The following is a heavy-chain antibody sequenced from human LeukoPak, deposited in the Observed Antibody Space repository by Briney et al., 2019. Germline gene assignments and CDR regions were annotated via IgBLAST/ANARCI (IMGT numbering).Heavy chain of an antibody. Sequence: PGGSLRLSCAASGFTFSRYWMSWVRQAPGKGLEWVANIKQDGSEKDYVDSVKGRFTISRDNSKNTLYLQMNSPRAEDTAMYYCAREDGRGVANDYWGQGTLVTVSS. CDR2: IKQDGSEK. V-gene: IGHV3-7*01. CDR3: AREDGRGVANDY. D-gene: IGHD3-10*01. CDR1: GFTFSRYW. J-gene: IGHJ4*02.